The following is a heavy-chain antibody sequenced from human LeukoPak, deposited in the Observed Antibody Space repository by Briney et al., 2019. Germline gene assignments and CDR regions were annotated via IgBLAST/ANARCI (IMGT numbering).Heavy chain of an antibody. CDR3: AREMITMVRGVMTDYFDY. D-gene: IGHD3-10*01. V-gene: IGHV4-59*01. Sequence: TXSGGSISXYYWSWIRQPPGKGLEWIGYXYYSGSTNYNPSLTSRVTISVDTSKNQFSLKLSSVTAADTAVYYCAREMITMVRGVMTDYFDYWGQGTLVTVSS. CDR2: XYYSGST. J-gene: IGHJ4*02. CDR1: GGSISXYY.